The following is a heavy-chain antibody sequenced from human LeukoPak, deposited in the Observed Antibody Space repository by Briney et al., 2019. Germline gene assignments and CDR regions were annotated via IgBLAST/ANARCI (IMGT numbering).Heavy chain of an antibody. CDR3: ARIRAAAGAYYFDY. D-gene: IGHD6-13*01. V-gene: IGHV3-7*01. Sequence: QPGGSLRLSCAASGFTFSSYWMSWVRQAPGKGLEWVANIKQDGSEKYYVDSVKGRFTISRDNAKNSLYLQMNSLRAEDTAVYYCARIRAAAGAYYFDYWGHGTLVTVSS. CDR2: IKQDGSEK. J-gene: IGHJ4*01. CDR1: GFTFSSYW.